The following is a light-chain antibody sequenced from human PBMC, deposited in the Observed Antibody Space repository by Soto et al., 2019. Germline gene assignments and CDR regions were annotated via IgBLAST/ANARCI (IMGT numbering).Light chain of an antibody. CDR1: SSDVGGYNY. CDR2: DVS. CDR3: SSYTSSTSYV. V-gene: IGLV2-14*01. Sequence: QSALTQPASVSGSPGQSITIPCTGTSSDVGGYNYVSWYQRHPGRAPKLMLYDVSNRPSGVSNRFSGSKSGNTASLTISGLQAEDEADYYCSSYTSSTSYVFGTGTKLTVL. J-gene: IGLJ1*01.